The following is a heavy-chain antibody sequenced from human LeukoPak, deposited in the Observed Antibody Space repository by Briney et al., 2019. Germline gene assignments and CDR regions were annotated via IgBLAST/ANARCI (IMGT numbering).Heavy chain of an antibody. J-gene: IGHJ6*02. CDR2: INSDGSST. D-gene: IGHD3-16*01. CDR1: GFTFSSYA. CDR3: ARDATWVPPYYYYGMDF. Sequence: GGSLRLSCAASGFTFSSYAMHWVRQAPGKGLVWVSRINSDGSSTSYADSVKGRFTISRDNAKNTLYLQMNSLRAEDTAVYYCARDATWVPPYYYYGMDFWGQGTTVTVSS. V-gene: IGHV3-74*01.